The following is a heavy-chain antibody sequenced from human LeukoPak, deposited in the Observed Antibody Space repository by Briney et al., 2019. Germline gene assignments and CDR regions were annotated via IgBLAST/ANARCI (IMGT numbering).Heavy chain of an antibody. Sequence: PGGSLRLSCAASGFTVSSNYMSWVRQAPGKGLEWVSVIYSGGSTYYADSVKGRFTISRDNSKNTLYLQMNSLRAEDTAVHYCARVQAMVHGMDVWGQGTTVTVSS. V-gene: IGHV3-66*01. D-gene: IGHD5-18*01. CDR3: ARVQAMVHGMDV. CDR2: IYSGGST. J-gene: IGHJ6*02. CDR1: GFTVSSNY.